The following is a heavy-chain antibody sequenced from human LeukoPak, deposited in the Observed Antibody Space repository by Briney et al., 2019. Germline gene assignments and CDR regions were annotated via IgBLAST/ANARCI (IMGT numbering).Heavy chain of an antibody. V-gene: IGHV4-59*08. CDR2: IYYSGST. Sequence: PSETLSLTCTVSGGSISSYYWSWIRQPPGKGLEWIGYIYYSGSTNYNPSLKSRVTISVDTSKNQFSLKLSSVTAADTAVYYCARLTSSSSGSSFDYWGQGTLVTVSS. CDR3: ARLTSSSSGSSFDY. J-gene: IGHJ4*02. D-gene: IGHD6-13*01. CDR1: GGSISSYY.